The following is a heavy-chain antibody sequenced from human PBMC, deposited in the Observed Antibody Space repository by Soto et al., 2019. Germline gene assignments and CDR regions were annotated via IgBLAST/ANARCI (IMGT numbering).Heavy chain of an antibody. CDR1: GGSISSSSYY. V-gene: IGHV4-39*01. D-gene: IGHD5-18*01. CDR2: IYYSGST. J-gene: IGHJ4*02. Sequence: SETVSLTCTVSGGSISSSSYYWGWIRQPPGKGLEWIGSIYYSGSTYYNPSLKSRVTISVDTSKNQFSLKLSSVTAADTAVYYCARTIGRRGYSYGLIDYWGQGTLVTVSS. CDR3: ARTIGRRGYSYGLIDY.